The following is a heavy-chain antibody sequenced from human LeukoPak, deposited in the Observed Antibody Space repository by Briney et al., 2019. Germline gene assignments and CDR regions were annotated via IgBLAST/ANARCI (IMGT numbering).Heavy chain of an antibody. J-gene: IGHJ4*02. CDR1: GGTFSSYA. V-gene: IGHV1-69*01. D-gene: IGHD3-3*01. Sequence: SVKVSCKASGGTFSSYAISWVRQAPGQGLEWMGGIIPIFGTANYAQKFQGRVTITADESASTAYMELSSLRSEDTAVYYCARGREGITIFGVAFDYWGQGTLVTVSS. CDR3: ARGREGITIFGVAFDY. CDR2: IIPIFGTA.